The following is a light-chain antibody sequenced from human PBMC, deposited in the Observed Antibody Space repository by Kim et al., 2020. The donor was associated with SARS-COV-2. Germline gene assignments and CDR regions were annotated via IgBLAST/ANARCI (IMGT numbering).Light chain of an antibody. CDR3: SAWDSSLSAWV. J-gene: IGLJ2*01. CDR1: GNSVSNQG. CDR2: RNN. Sequence: HTPTTTCSGTGNSVSNQGAAWLQPHQGHPPKLVSYRNNNRPSRLSERLSASRSGNTASLTITGLQPEDEADYYCSAWDSSLSAWVFGGGTQLTVL. V-gene: IGLV10-54*01.